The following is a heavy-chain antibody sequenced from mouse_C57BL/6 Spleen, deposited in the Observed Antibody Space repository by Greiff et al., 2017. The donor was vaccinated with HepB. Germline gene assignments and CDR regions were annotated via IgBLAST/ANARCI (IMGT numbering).Heavy chain of an antibody. J-gene: IGHJ2*01. Sequence: QVHVKQSGAELAKPGASVKLSCKASGYTFTSYWMHWVKQRPGQGLEWIGYINPSSGYTKYNQKFKDKATLTADKSSSTAYMQLSSLTYEDSAVYYCARRVYDYDYFDYWGQGTTLTVSS. D-gene: IGHD2-4*01. V-gene: IGHV1-7*01. CDR2: INPSSGYT. CDR3: ARRVYDYDYFDY. CDR1: GYTFTSYW.